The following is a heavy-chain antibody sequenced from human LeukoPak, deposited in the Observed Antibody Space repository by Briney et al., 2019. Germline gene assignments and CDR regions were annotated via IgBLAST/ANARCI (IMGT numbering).Heavy chain of an antibody. Sequence: PGGSLRLSCAASGFTFSSYSMNWVRQAPGKGLEWVSSISSSSSYIYYADSVKGRFNISRDNAKNSLYLQMNSLRAEDTAVYYCATLPPAGMDVWGKGTTVTVSS. D-gene: IGHD2-15*01. J-gene: IGHJ6*04. CDR3: ATLPPAGMDV. V-gene: IGHV3-21*01. CDR2: ISSSSSYI. CDR1: GFTFSSYS.